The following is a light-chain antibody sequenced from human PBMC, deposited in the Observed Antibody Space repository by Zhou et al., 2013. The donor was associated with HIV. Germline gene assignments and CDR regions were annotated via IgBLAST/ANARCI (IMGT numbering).Light chain of an antibody. J-gene: IGKJ1*01. CDR2: LGS. CDR3: MQALQTPGT. Sequence: DIVMTQSPLSLPVTPGEPASISCRSSQSLLHSNGYKYLDWYLQKPGQSPQLLIYLGSNRASGVPDRFSGSGSGTDFTLKISRVEAEDVGVYYCMQALQTPGTFGQGTTVEIK. V-gene: IGKV2-28*01. CDR1: QSLLHSNGYKY.